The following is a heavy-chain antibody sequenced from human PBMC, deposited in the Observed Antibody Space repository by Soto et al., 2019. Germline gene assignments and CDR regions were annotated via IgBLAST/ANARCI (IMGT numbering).Heavy chain of an antibody. D-gene: IGHD5-12*01. CDR1: GFSLSSKGMR. CDR3: ARCPGGCMVATSLLDY. J-gene: IGHJ4*02. Sequence: SGPTLVNPTQTLTLTCPFSGFSLSSKGMRVSWIRQPPGKALEWLARIDCHDDKFYSPSLRTRLAISKATSKNHVVLTMNTVGPIDTATYYCARCPGGCMVATSLLDYWGQGTLVTVSS. CDR2: IDCHDDK. V-gene: IGHV2-70*04.